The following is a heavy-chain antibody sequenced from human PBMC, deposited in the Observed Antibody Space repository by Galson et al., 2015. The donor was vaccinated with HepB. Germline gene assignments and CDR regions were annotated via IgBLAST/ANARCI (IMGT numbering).Heavy chain of an antibody. D-gene: IGHD6-13*01. Sequence: SLRLSCAASGFTFSSYSMNWVRQAPGKGLEWVSYISSSSSTIYYADSVKGRFTISRDNAKNSLYLQMNSLRDEDTAVYYCARGRYSSSWYVLGAFDIWGQGTMVTVSS. CDR3: ARGRYSSSWYVLGAFDI. CDR1: GFTFSSYS. CDR2: ISSSSSTI. J-gene: IGHJ3*02. V-gene: IGHV3-48*02.